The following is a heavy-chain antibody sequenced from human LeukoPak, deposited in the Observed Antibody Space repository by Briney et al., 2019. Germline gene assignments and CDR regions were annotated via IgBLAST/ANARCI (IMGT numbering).Heavy chain of an antibody. CDR3: ARGREDSSGYIYYYYGMDV. V-gene: IGHV3-11*04. D-gene: IGHD3-22*01. J-gene: IGHJ6*02. Sequence: GGSLRLSCAASGFTFSDYYMSWIRQAPGKGLEWVSYISSSGSTIYYADSVKGRFTISRDNAKNSLYLQMNSLRAEDTAVYYCARGREDSSGYIYYYYGMDVWGQGTTVTVSS. CDR2: ISSSGSTI. CDR1: GFTFSDYY.